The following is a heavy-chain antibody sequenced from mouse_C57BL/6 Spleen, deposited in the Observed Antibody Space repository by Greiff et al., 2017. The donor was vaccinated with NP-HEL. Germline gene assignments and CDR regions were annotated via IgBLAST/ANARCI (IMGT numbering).Heavy chain of an antibody. Sequence: VQLQQSGAELVKPGASVKISCKASGYAFSSYWMNWVQQRPGKGLEWIGQIYPGDGDTNYNGKFKGKATLTADKSSSTAYMQLSSLTSEDSAVYFCARRDYGSSLDYWGQGTTLTVSS. CDR3: ARRDYGSSLDY. J-gene: IGHJ2*01. CDR2: IYPGDGDT. D-gene: IGHD1-1*01. V-gene: IGHV1-80*01. CDR1: GYAFSSYW.